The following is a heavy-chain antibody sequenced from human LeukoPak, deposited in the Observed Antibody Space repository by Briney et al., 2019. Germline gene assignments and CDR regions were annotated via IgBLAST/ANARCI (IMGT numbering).Heavy chain of an antibody. CDR2: NSAYNGNT. D-gene: IGHD3-22*01. Sequence: ASVKVPCKASGYTFTNYGISWVRQAPGQGLEWMGWNSAYNGNTNYTQKLQGRVSMTTDTSTSRPYMELRRLRSEDTAVYYCARRLNYFDSSSYHTLDYWGQGKLVTVSS. V-gene: IGHV1-18*01. CDR1: GYTFTNYG. J-gene: IGHJ4*02. CDR3: ARRLNYFDSSSYHTLDY.